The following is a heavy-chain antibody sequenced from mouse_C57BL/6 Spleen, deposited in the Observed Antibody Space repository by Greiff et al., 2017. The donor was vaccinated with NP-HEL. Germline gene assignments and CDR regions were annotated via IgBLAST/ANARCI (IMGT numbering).Heavy chain of an antibody. CDR1: GFTFTDYY. CDR3: ARCMGGTWYFDV. Sequence: EVQLVESGGGLVQPGGSLSLSCAASGFTFTDYYMSWVRQPPGKALEWLGFIRHKAIGYTTEYSASVKGRFTISSDNSQSILYLQMNALRAEDSATYCCARCMGGTWYFDVWGTGTTVTVSS. V-gene: IGHV7-3*01. J-gene: IGHJ1*03. CDR2: IRHKAIGYTT. D-gene: IGHD3-3*01.